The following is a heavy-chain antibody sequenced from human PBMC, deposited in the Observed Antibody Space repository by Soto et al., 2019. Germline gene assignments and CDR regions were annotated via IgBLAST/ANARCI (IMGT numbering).Heavy chain of an antibody. CDR2: SNAGNGNT. Sequence: ASVKVSCKASGYTFTNYAMHWVRQAPGQRFEWMGWSNAGNGNTKYSQEFQGRVTITGDTSASTAYMELSSLRSEDMAVYYCARGGAAAAHYYYYGMDVWGQGTTVTVSS. J-gene: IGHJ6*02. D-gene: IGHD6-13*01. CDR3: ARGGAAAAHYYYYGMDV. V-gene: IGHV1-3*02. CDR1: GYTFTNYA.